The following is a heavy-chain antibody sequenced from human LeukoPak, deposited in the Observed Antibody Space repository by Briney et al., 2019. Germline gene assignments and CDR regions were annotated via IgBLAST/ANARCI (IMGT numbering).Heavy chain of an antibody. V-gene: IGHV4-59*08. CDR2: IYCSGST. CDR1: GGSISSYH. J-gene: IGHJ6*02. CDR3: ARHGIIAFGGARVMDV. D-gene: IGHD3-16*01. Sequence: KSSETLSLTCSVSGGSISSYHWSWLRQPPGKDLEWIGCIYCSGSTNYNPPLKSRVTISIDTSDNQFSLRLNSVTAADTAVYYCARHGIIAFGGARVMDVWGQGTTVTVSS.